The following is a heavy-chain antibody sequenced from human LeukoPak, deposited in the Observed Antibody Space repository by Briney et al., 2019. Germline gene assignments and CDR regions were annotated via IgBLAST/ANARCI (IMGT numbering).Heavy chain of an antibody. CDR2: IIPILALA. V-gene: IGHV1-69*02. CDR3: AIKAYFHS. J-gene: IGHJ4*02. Sequence: SVKVSCKASGGTFSSYTISWVRQAPGQGLEWMGRIIPILALANYAQKFQGRVTITADKSTSTAYMELSSLRSEDTAVYSCAIKAYFHSWAQGTLVTVSS. CDR1: GGTFSSYT.